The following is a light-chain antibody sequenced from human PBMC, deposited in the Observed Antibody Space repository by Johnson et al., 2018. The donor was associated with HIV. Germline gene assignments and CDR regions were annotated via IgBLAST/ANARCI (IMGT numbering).Light chain of an antibody. Sequence: QSVLTQPPSVSAAPGQKVTISCSGSSSNIGNNYVSWYEQLPGTAHKLLIYENNKRPSGIPDRFSGSKSGTSATLGITGLQTGDEADYYCGTWDSSLSAGYVFGTGTKVTVI. CDR2: ENN. J-gene: IGLJ1*01. V-gene: IGLV1-51*02. CDR1: SSNIGNNY. CDR3: GTWDSSLSAGYV.